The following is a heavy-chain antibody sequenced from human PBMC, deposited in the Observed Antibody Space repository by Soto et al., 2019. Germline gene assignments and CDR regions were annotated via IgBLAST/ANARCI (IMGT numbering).Heavy chain of an antibody. J-gene: IGHJ3*02. CDR2: TYYRSKWYN. CDR1: GDSVSSNSAA. CDR3: ARLPSDYDILTGYAPAARDDAFDI. V-gene: IGHV6-1*01. Sequence: PSQTFSLTCAISGDSVSSNSAAWNWIRQSPSRGLEWLGRTYYRSKWYNDYAVSVKSRITINPDTSKNQFSLQLNSVTPEDTAVYYCARLPSDYDILTGYAPAARDDAFDIWGQGTMVTVSS. D-gene: IGHD3-9*01.